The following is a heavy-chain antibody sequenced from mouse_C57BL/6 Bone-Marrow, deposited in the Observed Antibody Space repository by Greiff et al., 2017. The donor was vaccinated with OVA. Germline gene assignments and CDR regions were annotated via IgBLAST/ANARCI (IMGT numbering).Heavy chain of an antibody. V-gene: IGHV14-4*01. CDR1: GFNIKDDY. CDR3: TTCLYYSNLYAMDY. Sequence: EVKLVESGAELVRPGASVKLSCTASGFNIKDDYMHWVKQRPEQGLEWIGWIDPENGDTEYASKFQGKATITADTSSNTAYLQLSSLTSEDTAVYYCTTCLYYSNLYAMDYWGQGTSVTVSS. J-gene: IGHJ4*01. CDR2: IDPENGDT. D-gene: IGHD2-5*01.